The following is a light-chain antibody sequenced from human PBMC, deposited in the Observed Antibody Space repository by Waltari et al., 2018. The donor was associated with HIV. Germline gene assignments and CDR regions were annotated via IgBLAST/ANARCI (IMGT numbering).Light chain of an antibody. Sequence: QSVLTQPPSASGTPGQRVTISCSGNSYNIGNNFVSWYQQVPGMAPKLLIYQNDQRPSGVPVRCSGSKSGTSASLSISGLRSEDEADYYCSAWDDKLTALVFGGGTKLTDL. J-gene: IGLJ2*01. CDR1: SYNIGNNF. CDR2: QND. V-gene: IGLV1-47*01. CDR3: SAWDDKLTALV.